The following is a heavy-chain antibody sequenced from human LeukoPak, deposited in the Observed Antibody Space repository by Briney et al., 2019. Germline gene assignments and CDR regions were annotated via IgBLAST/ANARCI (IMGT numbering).Heavy chain of an antibody. CDR3: ARKPIVNSAWYYFDF. J-gene: IGHJ4*02. Sequence: SETLSLTCTVSGGSVNSGTWYWSWIRQPPGKGLEWIGDIYYSGNAYYNPSLKSRVTMSVDTSKNQFSLKLSSVTAADTAVYYCARKPIVNSAWYYFDFWGQGTLVTVSS. D-gene: IGHD3-22*01. CDR2: IYYSGNA. CDR1: GGSVNSGTWY. V-gene: IGHV4-39*07.